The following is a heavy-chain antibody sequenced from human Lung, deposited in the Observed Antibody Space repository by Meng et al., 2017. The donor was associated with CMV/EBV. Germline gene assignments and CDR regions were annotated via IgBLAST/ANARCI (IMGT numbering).Heavy chain of an antibody. J-gene: IGHJ3*01. D-gene: IGHD5/OR15-5a*01. CDR2: IWYDGSNK. Sequence: GESLKISCTASGFAFSSYGMHWVRQAPGKGLEWVAVIWYDGSNKYFADSVKGRFTVSRDNSRNMLYLHMNRLRADDTAVYYCAKDIVSTITPGAFDVWGQGXMVTVSS. CDR3: AKDIVSTITPGAFDV. V-gene: IGHV3-33*06. CDR1: GFAFSSYG.